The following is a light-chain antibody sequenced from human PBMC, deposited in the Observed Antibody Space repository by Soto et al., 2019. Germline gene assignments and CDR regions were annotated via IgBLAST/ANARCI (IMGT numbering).Light chain of an antibody. J-gene: IGKJ4*01. CDR1: QSVSSSY. Sequence: EIVLTQSPVTLSLSPGERATLSCRASQSVSSSYLAWYQQKSGQAPRLLIYGASSRATGIPDRFSGSGSGTDFTLTISRLEPEDFAVYYCQQYGSSPLLTFGGGTKVDIK. V-gene: IGKV3-20*01. CDR2: GAS. CDR3: QQYGSSPLLT.